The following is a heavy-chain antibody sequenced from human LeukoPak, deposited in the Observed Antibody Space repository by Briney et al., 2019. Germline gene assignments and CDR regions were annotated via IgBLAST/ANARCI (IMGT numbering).Heavy chain of an antibody. Sequence: PSETLSLTCAVYGGSFSGYYWSWVRQPPEKGLEWIGEINHSGSTNYNPSLKSRVTISVDTSKNQFSLKLSSVTAADTAVYYCARYLWDRLDGGGADYWGQGTLVTVSS. CDR2: INHSGST. CDR3: ARYLWDRLDGGGADY. J-gene: IGHJ4*02. D-gene: IGHD3-16*01. CDR1: GGSFSGYY. V-gene: IGHV4-34*01.